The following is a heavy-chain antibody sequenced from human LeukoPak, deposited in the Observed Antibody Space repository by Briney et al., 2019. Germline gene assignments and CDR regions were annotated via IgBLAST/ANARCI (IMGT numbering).Heavy chain of an antibody. CDR3: ARDGKEGGYNYDY. V-gene: IGHV4-61*02. Sequence: SETLSLTCTVSGASISSGNYFWSWIRQPAGNGLQWIGRLYTSGSTDYNPSLKSRVTISGDTSKNQFSLTLSSVTAADTAVYYCARDGKEGGYNYDYWGQGTLVTVSS. D-gene: IGHD5-24*01. CDR1: GASISSGNYF. J-gene: IGHJ4*02. CDR2: LYTSGST.